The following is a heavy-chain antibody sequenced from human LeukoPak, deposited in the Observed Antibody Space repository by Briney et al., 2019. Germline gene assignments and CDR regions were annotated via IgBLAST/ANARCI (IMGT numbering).Heavy chain of an antibody. CDR2: IKQDGSEK. J-gene: IGHJ4*02. Sequence: PGGSLRLSCAASGFTFSSYWMSWVRQAPGKGLEWVANIKQDGSEKYYVDSVKGRFTISRDNAKNSLYLQMNSLRAEDTAVYYCARQHLSRGVKGLYFDYWGQGTLVTVSS. V-gene: IGHV3-7*02. CDR3: ARQHLSRGVKGLYFDY. CDR1: GFTFSSYW. D-gene: IGHD2-8*02.